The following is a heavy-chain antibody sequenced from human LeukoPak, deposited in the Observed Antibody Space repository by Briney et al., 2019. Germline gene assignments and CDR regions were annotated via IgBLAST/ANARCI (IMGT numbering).Heavy chain of an antibody. CDR3: ARDMSTRVTPISYAIDV. D-gene: IGHD4-23*01. V-gene: IGHV1-46*01. J-gene: IGHJ3*01. Sequence: GASVKVSRKASENTFTNYYMHWVRQAPGQGLEWLGLINPNGGRTSYAQNFQGRVTMTRDTSTTTVYLELSSLRSEDTAVYYCARDMSTRVTPISYAIDVWGQGTMVTVSS. CDR1: ENTFTNYY. CDR2: INPNGGRT.